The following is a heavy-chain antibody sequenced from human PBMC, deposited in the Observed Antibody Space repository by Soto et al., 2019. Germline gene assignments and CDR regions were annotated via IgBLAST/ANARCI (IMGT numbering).Heavy chain of an antibody. CDR2: ISGSGGST. CDR1: GFTFSSYA. J-gene: IGHJ4*02. Sequence: PGGSLRLSCAASGFTFSSYAMSWVCQAPGKGLEWVSAISGSGGSTYYADSVKGRFTISRDNSKNTLYLQMNSLRAEDTAVYYCAKDDYGDYGSNFDYWGQGTLVTVSS. V-gene: IGHV3-23*01. D-gene: IGHD4-17*01. CDR3: AKDDYGDYGSNFDY.